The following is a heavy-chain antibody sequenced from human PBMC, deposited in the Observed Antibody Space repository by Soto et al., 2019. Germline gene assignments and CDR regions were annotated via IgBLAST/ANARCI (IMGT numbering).Heavy chain of an antibody. CDR3: TRGPRPTSIGTGAF. J-gene: IGHJ4*02. CDR2: IGISSTIT. CDR1: GLDFSGFS. D-gene: IGHD3-10*01. V-gene: IGHV3-23*05. Sequence: EVQFLESGGGLVQPGGSLRLSCATSGLDFSGFSMNWVRQAPGKGLEWVSSIGISSTITYYADSVKGRFTISRDNAKNALYLQMTSLRADDTAVYYCTRGPRPTSIGTGAFWGQGTLVTVSS.